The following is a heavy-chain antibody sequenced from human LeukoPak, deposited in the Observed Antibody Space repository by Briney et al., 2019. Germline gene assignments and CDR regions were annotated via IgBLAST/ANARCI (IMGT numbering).Heavy chain of an antibody. CDR3: AKDRRFGEYISAIDY. D-gene: IGHD3-10*01. V-gene: IGHV3-30*18. J-gene: IGHJ4*02. CDR2: ISYDGSNN. CDR1: GFTFISYV. Sequence: VGALRLSCADSGFTFISYVMHWVRQAPRKGREWGAVISYDGSNNYYADCVKGRFTISRENSKSTLYLQMNSMRAEDRAVYYCAKDRRFGEYISAIDYWGQGTLVTVSS.